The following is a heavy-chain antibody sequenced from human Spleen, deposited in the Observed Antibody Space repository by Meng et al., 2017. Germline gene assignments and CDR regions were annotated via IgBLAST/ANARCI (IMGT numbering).Heavy chain of an antibody. J-gene: IGHJ6*02. CDR3: ARHSSHDCSGGNCYHLGSWYYYGMDV. D-gene: IGHD2-15*01. CDR2: IYPGDSDT. V-gene: IGHV5-51*01. CDR1: GYSFTSYW. Sequence: GESLKISCKGSGYSFTSYWIGWVRQMPGKGLEWMGIIYPGDSDTRYSPSFQGQVTISADKSISTAYLQWSSLKASDTAMYYCARHSSHDCSGGNCYHLGSWYYYGMDVWGQGTTVTVSS.